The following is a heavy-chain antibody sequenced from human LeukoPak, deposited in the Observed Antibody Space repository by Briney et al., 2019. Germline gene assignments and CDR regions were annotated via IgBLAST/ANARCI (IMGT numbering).Heavy chain of an antibody. CDR2: ISNDGSRK. CDR3: ARDRAWNYFDY. D-gene: IGHD3-3*01. CDR1: GFTFSSYA. V-gene: IGHV3-30*03. Sequence: GGSLRLSCAASGFTFSSYAMSWVRQAPGKGLEWVAIISNDGSRKYYAHSVEGRFTISRDNSKNTLYLQMDSLRAEDTAVYYCARDRAWNYFDYWGQGTLVTVSS. J-gene: IGHJ4*02.